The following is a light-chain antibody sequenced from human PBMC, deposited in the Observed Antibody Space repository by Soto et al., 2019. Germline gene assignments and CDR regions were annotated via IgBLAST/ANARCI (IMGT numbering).Light chain of an antibody. CDR2: DAS. Sequence: EIVMTQSPATLSVSPGERATLSCRASQSVSSNLAWYQQKPGQAPRLLIYDASTRATGIPARFSGSRSGTEFTLTISSLQSEDFAVYYCQQYNNWPYTLGQGTKLEIK. V-gene: IGKV3-15*01. CDR1: QSVSSN. J-gene: IGKJ2*01. CDR3: QQYNNWPYT.